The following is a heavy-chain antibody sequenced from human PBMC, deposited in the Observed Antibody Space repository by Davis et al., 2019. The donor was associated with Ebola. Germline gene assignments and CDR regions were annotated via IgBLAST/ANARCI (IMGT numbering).Heavy chain of an antibody. J-gene: IGHJ4*02. CDR1: GYTFTSYG. Sequence: ASVKVSCKASGYTFTSYGISWVRQAPGQRLEWMGWVNAGNGNTKYSQKFQGRVTITRDTSISTAYMELSRLRSDDTAVYYCARDRAGGDWLTSSYFDYWGQGTLVTVSS. V-gene: IGHV1-18*01. D-gene: IGHD3/OR15-3a*01. CDR2: VNAGNGNT. CDR3: ARDRAGGDWLTSSYFDY.